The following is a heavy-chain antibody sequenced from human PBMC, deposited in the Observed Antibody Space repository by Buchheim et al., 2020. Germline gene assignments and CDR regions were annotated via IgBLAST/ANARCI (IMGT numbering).Heavy chain of an antibody. V-gene: IGHV4-34*01. CDR1: GGSFSGYY. Sequence: QVQLQQWGAGLLKPSETLSLTCAVYGGSFSGYYWSWIRQPPGKGLEWIGEINQSESTNYNPSLKSRVTISVETSKTQFSLKLTSVTAADTAVYYCARVKAARVSIASLKYFDYWGQGTL. CDR3: ARVKAARVSIASLKYFDY. J-gene: IGHJ4*02. D-gene: IGHD6-6*01. CDR2: INQSEST.